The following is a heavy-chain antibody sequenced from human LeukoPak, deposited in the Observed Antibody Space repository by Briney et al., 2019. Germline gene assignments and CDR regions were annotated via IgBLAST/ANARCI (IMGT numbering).Heavy chain of an antibody. CDR1: GYTFTSYG. D-gene: IGHD3-10*01. CDR2: ISAYNGNT. CDR3: ARDITMIRGDGDY. Sequence: ASVKVSCKASGYTFTSYGISWVRQAPGQGLGGLGWISAYNGNTNYAQKLQGRVTMTTDTSTSTAYMELRSLRSEDTAVYYCARDITMIRGDGDYWGQGTLVTVSS. V-gene: IGHV1-18*01. J-gene: IGHJ4*02.